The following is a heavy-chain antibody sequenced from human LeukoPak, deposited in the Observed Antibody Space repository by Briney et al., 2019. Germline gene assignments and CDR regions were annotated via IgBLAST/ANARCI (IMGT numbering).Heavy chain of an antibody. CDR1: GFTFSSHW. V-gene: IGHV3-74*01. J-gene: IGHJ4*02. CDR3: ARAVASGATY. D-gene: IGHD2-2*01. CDR2: INSDGSST. Sequence: GGSLRLSCEASGFTFSSHWMHWVRQAPGKGLVWVSRINSDGSSTSYAASVKGRFTISRDNAKNTVYLQMNSLRAEDSAEYYCARAVASGATYWGQGTLVTDSS.